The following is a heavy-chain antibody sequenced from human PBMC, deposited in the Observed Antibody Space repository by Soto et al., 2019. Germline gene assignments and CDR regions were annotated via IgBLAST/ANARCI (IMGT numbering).Heavy chain of an antibody. J-gene: IGHJ5*02. CDR1: GGSIXSGGYY. CDR3: ASSIAAAGKRWFDP. V-gene: IGHV4-31*11. D-gene: IGHD6-13*01. CDR2: IYYSGST. Sequence: SETLSLTCAVSGGSIXSGGYYWSWIRQHPGKGLEWIGYIYYSGSTYYNPSLKSRVTISVDTSKNQFSLKLSSVTAADTAVYYCASSIAAAGKRWFDPWGQGTLVTVSS.